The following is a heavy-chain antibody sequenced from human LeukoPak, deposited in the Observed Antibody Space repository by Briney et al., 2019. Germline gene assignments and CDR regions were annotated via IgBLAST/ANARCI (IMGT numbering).Heavy chain of an antibody. CDR2: EKQDGSEK. Sequence: PGGSLRLSCAASGFSFSNYWMNWVRQAPGKGLECVASEKQDGSEKYYVDSVKGRFTISRDNAKTSLYLQMNSLRAEDTAVYYCARLGPDYGDYNDAFDIWGQGTMVTVSS. V-gene: IGHV3-7*01. D-gene: IGHD4-17*01. J-gene: IGHJ3*02. CDR1: GFSFSNYW. CDR3: ARLGPDYGDYNDAFDI.